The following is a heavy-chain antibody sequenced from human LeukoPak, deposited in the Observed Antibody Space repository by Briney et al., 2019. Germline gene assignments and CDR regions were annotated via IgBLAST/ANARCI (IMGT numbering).Heavy chain of an antibody. Sequence: PSETLSLTCAVYGGSFSGYYWSWIRQPPGKGLEWIGEINHSGSTNHNPSLKSRVTISVDTSKNQFSLKLSSATAADTAVYYCARGLGLLSIWGQGTMVTVSS. CDR3: ARGLGLLSI. D-gene: IGHD2-21*01. V-gene: IGHV4-34*01. CDR1: GGSFSGYY. J-gene: IGHJ3*02. CDR2: INHSGST.